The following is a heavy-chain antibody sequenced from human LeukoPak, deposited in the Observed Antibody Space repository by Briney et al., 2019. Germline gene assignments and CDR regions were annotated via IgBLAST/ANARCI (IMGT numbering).Heavy chain of an antibody. Sequence: PGGSLRLSWAASGFTFSSYWMNWVRQAPGKGLEWVANIKQDGSEKYYVDSVKGRFTISRDNAKNSLYLQMNSLRAEDTAAYYCARDPSRGYTYGYEDYWGQGTLVTVSS. D-gene: IGHD5-18*01. J-gene: IGHJ4*02. CDR2: IKQDGSEK. V-gene: IGHV3-7*01. CDR1: GFTFSSYW. CDR3: ARDPSRGYTYGYEDY.